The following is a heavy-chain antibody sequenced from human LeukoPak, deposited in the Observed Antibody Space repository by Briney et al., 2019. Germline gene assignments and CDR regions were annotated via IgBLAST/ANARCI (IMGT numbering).Heavy chain of an antibody. CDR2: IYYSGST. CDR3: ARDRWFGPFDP. J-gene: IGHJ5*02. V-gene: IGHV4-61*01. D-gene: IGHD3-10*01. Sequence: PSETLSLTCTVSGGSVSSGSYYWSWIRQPPGKGLEWIGYIYYSGSTNYNPSLKSRVTISVDTSKNQFSLKLSSVTAADTAVYYCARDRWFGPFDPWGQGTLVTVSS. CDR1: GGSVSSGSYY.